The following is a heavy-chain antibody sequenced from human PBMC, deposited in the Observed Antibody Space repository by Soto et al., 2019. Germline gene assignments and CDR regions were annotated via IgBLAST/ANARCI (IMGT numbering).Heavy chain of an antibody. CDR1: GFTFTSSA. J-gene: IGHJ6*04. D-gene: IGHD2-8*01. CDR3: AAHKYWTNGVCSSNLHYYGMDF. V-gene: IGHV1-58*01. CDR2: IVVGSGNT. Sequence: SVRVSCKASGFTFTSSAGQWVRQARGQRLESIGWIVVGSGNTNYAQKFQERVTITRDMSTSTAYMELSSLRSEDTAVYYCAAHKYWTNGVCSSNLHYYGMDFWGKGTTV.